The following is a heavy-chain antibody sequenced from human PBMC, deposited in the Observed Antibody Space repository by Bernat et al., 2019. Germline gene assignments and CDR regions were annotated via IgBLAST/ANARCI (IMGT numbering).Heavy chain of an antibody. J-gene: IGHJ5*02. V-gene: IGHV3-11*05. CDR2: ISSSSSYT. Sequence: QVQLVESGGGLVKPGGSLRLSCAASGFTFSDYYMSWIRQAPGKGLEWVSYISSSSSYTNSADSVKGRFTISRDNAKNSLYLQMNSLRAEDTAVYYCAREIGEWELLGNWFDPWGQGTLVTVSS. CDR3: AREIGEWELLGNWFDP. D-gene: IGHD1-26*01. CDR1: GFTFSDYY.